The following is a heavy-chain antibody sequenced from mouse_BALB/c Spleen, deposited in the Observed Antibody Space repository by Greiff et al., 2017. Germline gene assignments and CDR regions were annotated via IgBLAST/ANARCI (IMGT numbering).Heavy chain of an antibody. D-gene: IGHD1-1*01. V-gene: IGHV1S19*01. CDR3: ARGVLRYGYFDV. Sequence: QVQLQQSGAELVRSGASVKLSCTASGFNIKDYYIHWVKQRPGQGLEWIGWIFPGSGNTKYNEKFKGKATLTADTSSSTAYMQLSSLTSEDSAVYFCARGVLRYGYFDVWGAGTTVTVSS. J-gene: IGHJ1*01. CDR1: GFNIKDYY. CDR2: IFPGSGNT.